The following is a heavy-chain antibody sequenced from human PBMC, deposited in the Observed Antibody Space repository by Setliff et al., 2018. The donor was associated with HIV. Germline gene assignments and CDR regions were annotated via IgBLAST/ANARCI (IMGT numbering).Heavy chain of an antibody. Sequence: PGGSLRLSCSASGFTFSSNAMHWVRQAPGKGLEWVSSISYDSRCIYHADSVKGRFTISRDNAKNSLYLQMNSLRAEDTAMYYCARVRAGCVGCARGVYYFDSWGQGTLVTVSS. CDR3: ARVRAGCVGCARGVYYFDS. CDR2: ISYDSRCI. V-gene: IGHV3-21*01. J-gene: IGHJ4*02. CDR1: GFTFSSNA. D-gene: IGHD2-15*01.